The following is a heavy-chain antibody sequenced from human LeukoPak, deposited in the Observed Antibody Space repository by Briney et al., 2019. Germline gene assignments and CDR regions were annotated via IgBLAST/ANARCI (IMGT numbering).Heavy chain of an antibody. V-gene: IGHV4-39*01. CDR3: ARHIWTGGAGWFDS. Sequence: SETLSLTCSVSGGSISSSSCSWGWIRQPPGKGLEWIGSIYYSGTTYHTPSLKSRVTISVDTSKNQFSLRLSSVTATDTAVYCCARHIWTGGAGWFDSWGQGTLVTVSS. CDR2: IYYSGTT. D-gene: IGHD3/OR15-3a*01. CDR1: GGSISSSSCS. J-gene: IGHJ5*01.